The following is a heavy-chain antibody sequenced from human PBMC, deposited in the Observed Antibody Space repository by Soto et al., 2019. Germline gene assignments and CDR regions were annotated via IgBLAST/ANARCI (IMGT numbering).Heavy chain of an antibody. J-gene: IGHJ3*02. Sequence: GGSLRLSCAAAGFTFSSYARSWVRQATGKGLEWVSAISGSGGSTYYADSVKGRFTISRDNSKNTLYLQMNSLRAEDTAVYYCAKDRGSSWYGDAFDIWGQGTMVTVSS. CDR2: ISGSGGST. D-gene: IGHD6-13*01. V-gene: IGHV3-23*01. CDR3: AKDRGSSWYGDAFDI. CDR1: GFTFSSYA.